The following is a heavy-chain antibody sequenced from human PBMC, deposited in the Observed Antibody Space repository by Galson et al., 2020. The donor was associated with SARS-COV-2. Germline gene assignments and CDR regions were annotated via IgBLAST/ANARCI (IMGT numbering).Heavy chain of an antibody. J-gene: IGHJ4*02. D-gene: IGHD6-13*01. CDR2: ISFSGDTT. V-gene: IGHV3-23*01. CDR3: AREGQPLS. CDR1: GFTFIDYA. Sequence: GESLKISCAPSGFTFIDYAMSWVRQAPGKGLEWVSGISFSGDTTYYADSVKGRFTISRDNSQNILYLQMNSLRGEDTALYYCAREGQPLSWGQGTLVTVSS.